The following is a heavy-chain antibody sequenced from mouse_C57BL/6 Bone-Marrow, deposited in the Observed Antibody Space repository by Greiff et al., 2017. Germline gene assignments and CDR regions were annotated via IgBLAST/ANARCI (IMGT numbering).Heavy chain of an antibody. CDR1: GFTFSDYY. Sequence: EVMLVASEGGLVQPGSSMKLSCTASGFTFSDYYMAWVRQVPEKGLEWVANINYDGSSTYYLDSLKSRFTISIDNAKNNLYLQISRLKAEDTSTYYSARAHWYFDVWGTGTTVTVSS. CDR2: INYDGSST. J-gene: IGHJ1*03. CDR3: ARAHWYFDV. V-gene: IGHV5-16*01.